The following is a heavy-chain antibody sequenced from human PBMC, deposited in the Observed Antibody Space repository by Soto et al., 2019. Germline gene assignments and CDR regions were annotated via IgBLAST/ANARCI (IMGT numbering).Heavy chain of an antibody. CDR3: ARDGVLRGVIRPEYYYYYMDV. J-gene: IGHJ6*03. D-gene: IGHD3-10*01. CDR1: GFTFSSYS. CDR2: ISSSSSTI. Sequence: GGSLRLSCAASGFTFSSYSMNWVRQAPGKGLEWVSYISSSSSTIYYADSVKGRFTISRDNAKNSLYLQMNSLRAEDTAVYYCARDGVLRGVIRPEYYYYYMDVWGKGTTVTVSS. V-gene: IGHV3-48*01.